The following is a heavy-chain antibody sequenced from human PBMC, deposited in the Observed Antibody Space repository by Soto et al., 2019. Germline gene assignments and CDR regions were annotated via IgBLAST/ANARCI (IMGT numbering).Heavy chain of an antibody. J-gene: IGHJ5*02. CDR2: ISYDGSNK. CDR3: ARDPYCISTRCLNWFDP. CDR1: GFTFSSYA. Sequence: QVQMVESGGGVVQPWRSLRLSCAASGFTFSSYAMHWVRQAPGKGLEWVAVISYDGSNKYYADSVKGRFTISRDNSKNTLYLQMNSMRAEDTAVYYCARDPYCISTRCLNWFDPWGQGTLVTVSS. V-gene: IGHV3-30-3*01. D-gene: IGHD2-2*01.